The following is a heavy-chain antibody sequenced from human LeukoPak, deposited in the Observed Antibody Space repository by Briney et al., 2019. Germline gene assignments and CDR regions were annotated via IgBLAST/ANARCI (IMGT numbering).Heavy chain of an antibody. Sequence: SVKVSCKASGGTFSCYAISWVRQAPGQGREWMGRIIPILGIANYTQKFQGRVTITADKSTSTAYMELSSLRYEDTAVYYCARGMVPAASLEYYYMDVWGKGTTVTVSS. J-gene: IGHJ6*03. V-gene: IGHV1-69*04. CDR1: GGTFSCYA. D-gene: IGHD2-2*01. CDR3: ARGMVPAASLEYYYMDV. CDR2: IIPILGIA.